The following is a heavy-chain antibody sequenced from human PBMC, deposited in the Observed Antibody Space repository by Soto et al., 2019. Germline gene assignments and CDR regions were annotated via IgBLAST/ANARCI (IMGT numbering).Heavy chain of an antibody. V-gene: IGHV3-9*01. J-gene: IGHJ6*03. CDR1: GFTFDDYA. Sequence: EVQMVESGGGLVQPGRSLRLSCAASGFTFDDYAVHWVRQAPGKGLEWVSGISWNSGSIGYADSVKGRFTISRDNAKNSLYLQMNSLRSVDTALYYCAKDGVGYCSSTSCSVYYYYYMDVCGKGTTVTVSS. D-gene: IGHD2-2*01. CDR2: ISWNSGSI. CDR3: AKDGVGYCSSTSCSVYYYYYMDV.